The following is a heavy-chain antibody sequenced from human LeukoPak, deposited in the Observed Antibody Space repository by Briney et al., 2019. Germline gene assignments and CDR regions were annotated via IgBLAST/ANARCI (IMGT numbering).Heavy chain of an antibody. Sequence: SETLSLTCTVSGGSISSSSYYWGWIRQPAGKGLEWIGRIYTSGSTNYNPSLKSRVTMSVDTSKNQFSLKLSSVTAEDTAVYYCAREDHSSGWYYFDYWGQGTLVTVSS. CDR1: GGSISSSSYY. CDR2: IYTSGST. CDR3: AREDHSSGWYYFDY. J-gene: IGHJ4*02. D-gene: IGHD6-19*01. V-gene: IGHV4-61*02.